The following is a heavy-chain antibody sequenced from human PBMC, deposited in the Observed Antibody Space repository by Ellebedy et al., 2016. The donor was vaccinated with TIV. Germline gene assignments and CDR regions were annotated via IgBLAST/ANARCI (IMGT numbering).Heavy chain of an antibody. V-gene: IGHV3-7*03. CDR1: GFTFSNYW. Sequence: PGGSLRLSCAASGFTFSNYWMAWVRQAPGKGLEWVADIKADGSEKYYLTAVEGRFTIARDNANNSLFLQMNSLSAEDTAVYYCATDGGWYRFEDWGQGTLVTVSS. CDR3: ATDGGWYRFED. CDR2: IKADGSEK. J-gene: IGHJ4*02. D-gene: IGHD6-19*01.